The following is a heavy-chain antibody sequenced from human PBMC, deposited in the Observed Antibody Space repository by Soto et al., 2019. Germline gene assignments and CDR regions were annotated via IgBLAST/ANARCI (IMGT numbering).Heavy chain of an antibody. V-gene: IGHV3-9*01. D-gene: IGHD3-10*01. CDR3: ASGGVAGSGTFYNGY. J-gene: IGHJ4*02. CDR2: ISWNSGST. CDR1: GFTFDDYS. Sequence: GGSQRLSCAASGFTFDDYSMHWVRQAPGKGLEWVSGISWNSGSTSYADSVKGRLTISRDNAKNTLYLQVNILRAEDTSVYYCASGGVAGSGTFYNGYWGRGILVTVSS.